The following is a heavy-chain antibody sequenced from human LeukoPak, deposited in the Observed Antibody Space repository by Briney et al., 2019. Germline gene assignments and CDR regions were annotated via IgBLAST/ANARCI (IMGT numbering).Heavy chain of an antibody. J-gene: IGHJ4*02. CDR2: IYYSGST. CDR3: ARGLGSYGHLFDY. V-gene: IGHV4-31*03. D-gene: IGHD3-16*01. Sequence: SQTLSLTCIVSGGSISSGGYYWSWIRQHPGKGLEWIGYIYYSGSTYYNPSLKSRVTISVDTSKNQFSLKLSSVTAADTAVYYCARGLGSYGHLFDYWGQGTLVTVSS. CDR1: GGSISSGGYY.